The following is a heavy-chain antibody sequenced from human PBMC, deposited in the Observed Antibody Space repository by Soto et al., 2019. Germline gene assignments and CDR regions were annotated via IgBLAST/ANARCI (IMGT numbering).Heavy chain of an antibody. Sequence: GGSLRLSCAASGFTFSSYGMHWVRQAPGKGLEWVAVIWYDGSNKYYADSVKGRFTISRDNSKNTLYLQMNSLRAEDTAVYYCARDDSITMVRGVDYYYMDVWGKGTTVTVSS. CDR1: GFTFSSYG. V-gene: IGHV3-33*01. J-gene: IGHJ6*03. CDR2: IWYDGSNK. D-gene: IGHD3-10*01. CDR3: ARDDSITMVRGVDYYYMDV.